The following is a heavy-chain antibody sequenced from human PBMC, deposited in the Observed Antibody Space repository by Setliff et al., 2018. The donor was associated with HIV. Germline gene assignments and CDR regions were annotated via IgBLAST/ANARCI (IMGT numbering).Heavy chain of an antibody. D-gene: IGHD3-22*01. CDR3: TRTDYYDSTGYSL. J-gene: IGHJ4*02. CDR2: IRSKHYGGTT. CDR1: GFTFRDYA. Sequence: PGGSLRLSCSGSGFTFRDYALSWVRQAPGKGLEWLGFIRSKHYGGTTEYAASVQGRFTISRDDSKSIAYLQMNSLKTEDTAIYYCTRTDYYDSTGYSLWGQGTLVTVSS. V-gene: IGHV3-49*04.